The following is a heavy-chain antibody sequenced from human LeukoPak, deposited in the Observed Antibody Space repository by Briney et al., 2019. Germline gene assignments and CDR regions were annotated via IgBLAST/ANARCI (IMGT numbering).Heavy chain of an antibody. D-gene: IGHD1-26*01. CDR3: ARLTKLDVVGPIDY. CDR2: IHPGDSDT. CDR1: GSSFTSYW. Sequence: GESLQISCKGSGSSFTSYWIGWVRQMPGKGLEWMGIIHPGDSDTRYSPSFQGQVTISADKSISTAYLQWSSLKASDTAMYYCARLTKLDVVGPIDYWGQGTLVTVSS. V-gene: IGHV5-51*01. J-gene: IGHJ4*02.